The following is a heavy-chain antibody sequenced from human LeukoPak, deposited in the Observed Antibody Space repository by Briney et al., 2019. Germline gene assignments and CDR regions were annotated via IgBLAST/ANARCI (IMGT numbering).Heavy chain of an antibody. CDR3: ARGGAYYDIVRMYNWFDP. CDR2: IWYDGSNK. J-gene: IGHJ5*02. V-gene: IGHV3-33*01. CDR1: GFTFSSYG. Sequence: GRSLRLSCAASGFTFSSYGMHWVRQAPGKGLEWVAVIWYDGSNKYYADSVKGRFTISRDNSKNTLYLQMNSLRAEDTAGYYCARGGAYYDIVRMYNWFDPWGQGTLVTVSS. D-gene: IGHD3-9*01.